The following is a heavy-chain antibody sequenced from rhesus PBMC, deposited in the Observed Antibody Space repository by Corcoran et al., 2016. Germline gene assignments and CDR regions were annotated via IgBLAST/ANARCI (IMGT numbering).Heavy chain of an antibody. D-gene: IGHD2-21*01. Sequence: QVQLVQSGAEVKKPGSSVKVSCKASGYTFTDYYMHWVRQAPGQGLEWMGESNPKTGGTNYAQKFQGRVTMTRDTSTSTAYMELSSLRSEDTAVYYCERVGWLVYWGQGVLVTVSS. CDR2: SNPKTGGT. CDR1: GYTFTDYY. J-gene: IGHJ4*01. CDR3: ERVGWLVY. V-gene: IGHV1-138*01.